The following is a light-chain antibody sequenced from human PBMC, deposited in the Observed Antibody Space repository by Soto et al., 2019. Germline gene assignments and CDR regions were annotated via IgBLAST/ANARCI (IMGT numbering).Light chain of an antibody. Sequence: QSALTQPASVSGSPGQSITISCTGSNTDIGNYKYVSWYQQHPGKAPKLMIYEVSNRPSGVSNRFSGSKSGNTASLTISGLQADDEAHYYCSSYTTTSTILFGGGTKLTVL. CDR1: NTDIGNYKY. CDR3: SSYTTTSTIL. V-gene: IGLV2-14*01. J-gene: IGLJ2*01. CDR2: EVS.